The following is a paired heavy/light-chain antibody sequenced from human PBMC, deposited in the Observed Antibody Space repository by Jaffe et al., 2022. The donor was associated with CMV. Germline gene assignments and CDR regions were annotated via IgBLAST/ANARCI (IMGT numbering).Light chain of an antibody. CDR2: KAS. CDR1: QSISSW. J-gene: IGKJ1*01. Sequence: DIQMTQSPSTLSASVGDRVTITCRASQSISSWLAWYQQKPGKAPKLLIYKASSLESGVPSRFSGSGSGTEFTLTISSLQPDDFATYYCQHYNSYSWTFGQGTKVEIE. CDR3: QHYNSYSWT. V-gene: IGKV1-5*03.
Heavy chain of an antibody. CDR3: ARHPTGYSSGGGVYYMDV. CDR2: TDPSDTFT. Sequence: EVQLVQSGAEVKKPGESLRISCQGSGYRFTSYWISWVRQMPGKGLEWMGTTDPSDTFTKYSPSFQGHVTISADKTISTAYLQWSGLKASDTAMYFCARHPTGYSSGGGVYYMDVWGKGTTVTVSS. V-gene: IGHV5-10-1*03. J-gene: IGHJ6*03. CDR1: GYRFTSYW. D-gene: IGHD6-19*01.